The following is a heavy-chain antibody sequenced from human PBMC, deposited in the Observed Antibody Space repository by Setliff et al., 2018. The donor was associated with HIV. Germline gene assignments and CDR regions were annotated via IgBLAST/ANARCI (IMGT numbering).Heavy chain of an antibody. Sequence: ASVKVSCKASPYTFSSYVINWVRQAPGQGLEWMGRISVYNGNTIYAQKLQGRVIMTTDTSTSTAYMELRSLRSDDTAMYYRAAQRDIVMVPGQGGFDIWAQGTMVTVSS. CDR1: PYTFSSYV. CDR3: AAQRDIVMVPGQGGFDI. J-gene: IGHJ3*02. V-gene: IGHV1-18*01. CDR2: ISVYNGNT. D-gene: IGHD2-2*01.